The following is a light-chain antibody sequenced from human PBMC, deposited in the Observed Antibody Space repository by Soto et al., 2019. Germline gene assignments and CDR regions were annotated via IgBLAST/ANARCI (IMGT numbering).Light chain of an antibody. CDR2: GAS. Sequence: EIEMTQSPATLSLSPGERATLYCWASQSVSSNLAWYQQKPGQAPRLLIYGASTRVTGVPARFSGSGSGTEFTLTISSLQSEDFGVYYCQQYNNWWTFGQGTKVDIK. V-gene: IGKV3-15*01. CDR1: QSVSSN. CDR3: QQYNNWWT. J-gene: IGKJ1*01.